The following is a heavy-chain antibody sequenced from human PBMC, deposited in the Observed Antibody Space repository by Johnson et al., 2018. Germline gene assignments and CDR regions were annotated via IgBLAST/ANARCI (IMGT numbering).Heavy chain of an antibody. J-gene: IGHJ6*02. CDR2: IWYDGSNK. V-gene: IGHV3-33*01. D-gene: IGHD7-27*01. CDR1: GFTFNSYG. Sequence: QVQLQESGGGVVQPGRSLRLSCAASGFTFNSYGMHWVRQAPGKGLEWVAVIWYDGSNKYYADSVKGRFTISRDNSKNTLYLQMNSLRAEDTALYYCARDGEGRDYGMVVWGQGTTVAVSS. CDR3: ARDGEGRDYGMVV.